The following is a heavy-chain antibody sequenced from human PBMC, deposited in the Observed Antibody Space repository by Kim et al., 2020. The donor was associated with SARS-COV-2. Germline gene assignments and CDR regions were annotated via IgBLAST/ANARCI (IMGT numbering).Heavy chain of an antibody. J-gene: IGHJ4*02. CDR3: AKDADYCTNGVCYMAY. CDR2: ISYDGSNK. V-gene: IGHV3-30*18. Sequence: GGSLRLSCAASGFTFSSYGMHWVRQAPGKGLEWVAVISYDGSNKYYADSVKGRFTISRDNSKNTLYLQMNSLRAEDTAVYYCAKDADYCTNGVCYMAYWGQGTLVTVSS. CDR1: GFTFSSYG. D-gene: IGHD2-8*01.